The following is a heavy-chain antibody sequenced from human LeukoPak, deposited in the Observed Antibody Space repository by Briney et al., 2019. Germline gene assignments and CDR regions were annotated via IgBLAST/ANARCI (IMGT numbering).Heavy chain of an antibody. CDR1: GFTFSSYS. J-gene: IGHJ5*02. D-gene: IGHD3-10*01. CDR2: ISSSSSYI. V-gene: IGHV3-21*01. Sequence: PGGSLRLSCAASGFTFSSYSMNWVRQAPGKGLEWVSSISSSSSYIYYADSVKGRFTISRDNAKNSLYLQMNSLRAEDTAVYYCARGPYGSDPRGWFDPWGQGTLVTVSS. CDR3: ARGPYGSDPRGWFDP.